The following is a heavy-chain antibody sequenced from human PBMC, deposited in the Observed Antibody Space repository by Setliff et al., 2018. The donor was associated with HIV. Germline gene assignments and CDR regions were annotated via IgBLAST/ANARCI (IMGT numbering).Heavy chain of an antibody. CDR2: TYYTGST. J-gene: IGHJ4*02. CDR1: GGSMSNSAYY. V-gene: IGHV4-39*07. D-gene: IGHD2-2*01. CDR3: ARSMRGYCSDTSCRTFDY. Sequence: VSGGSMSNSAYYWGWIRQPPGKGLEWIGNTYYTGSTYYNPSLQTRVTINVHTSYKQFSLRLSSVTAADTAVYYCARSMRGYCSDTSCRTFDYWGQGTLVTVSS.